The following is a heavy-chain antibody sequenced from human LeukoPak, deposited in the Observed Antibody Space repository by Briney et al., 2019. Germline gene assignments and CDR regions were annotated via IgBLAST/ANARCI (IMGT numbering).Heavy chain of an antibody. CDR3: AKDSAGSYYNWFDP. D-gene: IGHD1-26*01. Sequence: GGSLRLSCAASGLPFSSYAMSWVRQAPGKGLEWVSAISGSGGSTYYADSVKGRFTISRDNSKNTLYLQMNSLRAEDTAVYYCAKDSAGSYYNWFDPWGQGTLVTVSS. J-gene: IGHJ5*02. V-gene: IGHV3-23*01. CDR1: GLPFSSYA. CDR2: ISGSGGST.